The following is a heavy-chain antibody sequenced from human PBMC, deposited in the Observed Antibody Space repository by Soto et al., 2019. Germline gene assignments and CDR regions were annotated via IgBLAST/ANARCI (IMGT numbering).Heavy chain of an antibody. D-gene: IGHD2-15*01. CDR3: AGGGAWTPEGLGY. V-gene: IGHV3-30-3*01. Sequence: QVQLVESGGGVVQPGRSLRLSCAASGFTFSSFAMHWVRQAPGKGLEWLAVISSDVVNYYYAESVKGRFTISRDNSKNTLYLQMNCLRNEDTAVYYCAGGGAWTPEGLGYWGQGTLVTVSS. CDR2: ISSDVVNY. J-gene: IGHJ4*02. CDR1: GFTFSSFA.